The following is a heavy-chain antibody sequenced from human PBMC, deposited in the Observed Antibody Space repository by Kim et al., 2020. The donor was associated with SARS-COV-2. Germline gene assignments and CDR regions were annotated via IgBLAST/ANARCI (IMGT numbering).Heavy chain of an antibody. D-gene: IGHD6-6*01. Sequence: SETLSLTCTVSGGSISSYYWSWIRQPAGKGLEWIGRIYTSGSTNYNPSLKSRVTMSVDTSKNQFSLKLSSVTAADTAVYYCARDSPYSSSSGWFDPWGQGTLVTVSS. CDR2: IYTSGST. CDR3: ARDSPYSSSSGWFDP. J-gene: IGHJ5*02. CDR1: GGSISSYY. V-gene: IGHV4-4*07.